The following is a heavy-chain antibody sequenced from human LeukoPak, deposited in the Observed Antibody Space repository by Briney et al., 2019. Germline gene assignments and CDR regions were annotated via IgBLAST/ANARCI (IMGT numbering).Heavy chain of an antibody. CDR1: GYNFPSYW. Sequence: GESLKISCKGSGYNFPSYWIAWVRQMPGKGLEWVGLMYPGDSDTRYGPSFQGQVTISADKSISTAYLQWSSLKASDTAMYYCASLYYYDSSGYIWGQGTPVTVSS. V-gene: IGHV5-51*01. CDR2: MYPGDSDT. J-gene: IGHJ4*02. CDR3: ASLYYYDSSGYI. D-gene: IGHD3-22*01.